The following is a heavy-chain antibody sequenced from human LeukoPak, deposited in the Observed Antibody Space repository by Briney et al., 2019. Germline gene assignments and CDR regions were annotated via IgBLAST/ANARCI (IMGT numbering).Heavy chain of an antibody. D-gene: IGHD3-22*01. CDR1: GYSFTSYW. CDR2: IYPGDSDT. Sequence: GESLKISCKGSGYSFTSYWIGWVRQMPGKGLEWVGIIYPGDSDTRYSPSFQGQVTISADKSISTAYLQWSSLKASDTAMYYCARPNLAYYYDSSGLGDAFDIWGQGTMVTVSS. J-gene: IGHJ3*02. V-gene: IGHV5-51*01. CDR3: ARPNLAYYYDSSGLGDAFDI.